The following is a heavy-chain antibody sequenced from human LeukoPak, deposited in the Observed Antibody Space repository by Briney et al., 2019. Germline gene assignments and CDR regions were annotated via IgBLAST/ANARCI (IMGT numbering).Heavy chain of an antibody. CDR3: AREMGASSPRPLDS. CDR1: GASISDYY. Sequence: SETLSLTCTVSGASISDYYWSWIRQPAGKGLEWIGRIDTSGSTNYKPSLKSRLTMSVDTSKRQISPRLTSVTAADTAVYYCAREMGASSPRPLDSWGQGTLVTVSS. J-gene: IGHJ4*02. CDR2: IDTSGST. V-gene: IGHV4-4*07. D-gene: IGHD1-26*01.